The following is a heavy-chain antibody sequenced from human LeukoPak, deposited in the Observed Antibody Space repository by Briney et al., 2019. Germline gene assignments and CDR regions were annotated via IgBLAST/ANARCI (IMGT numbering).Heavy chain of an antibody. CDR3: ARGGYGAHMG. J-gene: IGHJ4*02. D-gene: IGHD5-18*01. CDR1: GFTFSSFW. Sequence: GGSLRLSCAASGFTFSSFWMHWVRQPPGKGLVWVSGINSDGSTTGYADSVKGRFTISRDNAKSTVHLQTNSLRAEDTAVYYCARGGYGAHMGWGQGTLVTVSS. CDR2: INSDGSTT. V-gene: IGHV3-74*01.